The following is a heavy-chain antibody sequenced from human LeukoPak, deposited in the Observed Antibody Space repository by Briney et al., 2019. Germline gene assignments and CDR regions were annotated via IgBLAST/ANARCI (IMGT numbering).Heavy chain of an antibody. CDR1: GFTFSDYW. CDR3: ARDLDFWSGYSPFDY. D-gene: IGHD3-3*01. Sequence: GGSLRLSCAASGFTFSDYWMSWVRQAPGKGLEWVANIKQDGSEKYYVDSVKGRFTISRDNAKNSLYLQMNSLRAEDTAVYYCARDLDFWSGYSPFDYWGQGTLVTVSS. V-gene: IGHV3-7*01. CDR2: IKQDGSEK. J-gene: IGHJ4*02.